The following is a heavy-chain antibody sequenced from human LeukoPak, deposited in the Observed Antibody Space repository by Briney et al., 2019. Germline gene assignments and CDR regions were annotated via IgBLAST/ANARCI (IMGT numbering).Heavy chain of an antibody. D-gene: IGHD3-10*01. CDR2: LHTDGSS. CDR1: GFTVRSNY. V-gene: IGHV3-53*01. J-gene: IGHJ6*03. Sequence: PGGSLRLSRAPSGFTVRSNYMTWVRQAPGKGLEWVSILHTDGSSFYADSVKGRFTISRDISKNTVSLHMTSLRAEDTAVYYCARVRITMVRGSNSFYYMDVWGKGTTVTVSS. CDR3: ARVRITMVRGSNSFYYMDV.